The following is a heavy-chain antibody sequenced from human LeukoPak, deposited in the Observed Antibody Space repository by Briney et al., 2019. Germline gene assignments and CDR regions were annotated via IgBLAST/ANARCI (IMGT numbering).Heavy chain of an antibody. V-gene: IGHV3-23*01. D-gene: IGHD5/OR15-5a*01. J-gene: IGHJ4*02. Sequence: SAESLTLSCAVSGPSFGQHSTNCVRQPPGKGLEWVAAIGVSGSGTYYADSVKRRFTISRDNSRNTMFLQMSSLTAEDTAIYYCAKDSVGYQRPVQGWGEGTLVTVSS. CDR2: IGVSGSGT. CDR3: AKDSVGYQRPVQG. CDR1: GPSFGQHS.